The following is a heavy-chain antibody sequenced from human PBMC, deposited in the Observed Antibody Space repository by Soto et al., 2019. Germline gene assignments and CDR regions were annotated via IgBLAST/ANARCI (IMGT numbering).Heavy chain of an antibody. J-gene: IGHJ3*01. Sequence: SETLSLTCAVSGGSISSGGYSWSWIRQPPGKGLEWIGYIWHSLSTNYNASLKSRVTISLDKSKNQFSLSLNSVTAADTAIYYCASLNFDILTGYYAFDLWGQGTMVTVSS. CDR1: GGSISSGGYS. CDR2: IWHSLST. V-gene: IGHV4-30-2*01. CDR3: ASLNFDILTGYYAFDL. D-gene: IGHD3-9*01.